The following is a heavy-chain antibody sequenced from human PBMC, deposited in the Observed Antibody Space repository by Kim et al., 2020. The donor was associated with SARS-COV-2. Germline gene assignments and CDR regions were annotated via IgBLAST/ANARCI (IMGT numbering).Heavy chain of an antibody. D-gene: IGHD2-2*02. V-gene: IGHV5-10-1*01. CDR2: YP. Sequence: YPNYSPSFQGHVTISAAKSISTAYLQWSSLKASDTAMYYCAIVLYRAFDIWGQGTMVTVSS. J-gene: IGHJ3*02. CDR3: AIVLYRAFDI.